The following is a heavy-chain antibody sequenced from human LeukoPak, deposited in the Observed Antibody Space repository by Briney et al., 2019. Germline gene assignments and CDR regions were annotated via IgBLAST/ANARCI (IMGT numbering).Heavy chain of an antibody. J-gene: IGHJ6*02. D-gene: IGHD3-10*01. CDR2: IYTSGST. V-gene: IGHV4-61*02. Sequence: SSQTLSLTCTVSGGSISSGSYYWSWIRQPAGKGLEWIGRIYTSGSTNYNPSLKSRVTISVDTSKNQFSLKLSSVTAADTAVYYCAGGMVRGVIDYYYGMDVWGQGTTVTVSS. CDR3: AGGMVRGVIDYYYGMDV. CDR1: GGSISSGSYY.